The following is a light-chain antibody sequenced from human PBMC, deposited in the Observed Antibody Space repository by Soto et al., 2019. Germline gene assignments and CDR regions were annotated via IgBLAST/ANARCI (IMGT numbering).Light chain of an antibody. Sequence: QPVSAEPASGYGCTSRSLPFSCKGTSSDIGAYNYVSWYQHHPDKAPKLMIYDVTNRPSGVSNRFSGSKSGNTASLTISGLHAEDEADYYCRSYTNNTSPYIFGTGTNVTVL. J-gene: IGLJ1*01. V-gene: IGLV2-14*03. CDR2: DVT. CDR1: SSDIGAYNY. CDR3: RSYTNNTSPYI.